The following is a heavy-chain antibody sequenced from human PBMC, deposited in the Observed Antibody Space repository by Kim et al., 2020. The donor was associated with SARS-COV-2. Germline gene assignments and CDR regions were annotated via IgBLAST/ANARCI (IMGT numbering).Heavy chain of an antibody. V-gene: IGHV3-13*01. CDR3: ARVQGIDDDGHYYGMDV. D-gene: IGHD1-1*01. CDR2: IGTAGDT. Sequence: GGSLRLSCAASGFTFSSYDMHWVRQATGKGLEWVSAIGTAGDTYYPGSVKGRFTISRENAKNSLYLQMNSLRAGDTAVYYCARVQGIDDDGHYYGMDVWGQGTTVTVSS. CDR1: GFTFSSYD. J-gene: IGHJ6*02.